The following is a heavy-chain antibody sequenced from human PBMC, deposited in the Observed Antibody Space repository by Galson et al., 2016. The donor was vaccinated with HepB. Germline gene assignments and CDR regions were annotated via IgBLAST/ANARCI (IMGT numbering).Heavy chain of an antibody. J-gene: IGHJ4*02. D-gene: IGHD3-16*02. V-gene: IGHV3-64D*06. CDR3: VKDFDYVWGSFRFQTKYYSDY. Sequence: SLRLSCAASGFTFSRYALHWVRQAPGKGLEYVSAISSNGGTTYYADSVKGRFTISRDNFKNTLYLQMSSLRAEDTAVYYCVKDFDYVWGSFRFQTKYYSDYWGQGTLVTVSS. CDR1: GFTFSRYA. CDR2: ISSNGGTT.